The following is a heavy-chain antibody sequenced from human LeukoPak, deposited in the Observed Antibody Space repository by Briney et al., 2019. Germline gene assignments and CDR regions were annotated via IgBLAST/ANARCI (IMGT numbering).Heavy chain of an antibody. CDR2: IIPIFGTA. Sequence: ASVKVSCKASGGTFSSHAISWVRQAPGQGLEWMGGIIPIFGTANYAQKFQGRVTITADESTSTAYMELSSLRSEDTAVYYCARDDSSSWPLSYYYYMDVWGKGTTVTVSS. D-gene: IGHD6-13*01. CDR3: ARDDSSSWPLSYYYYMDV. CDR1: GGTFSSHA. J-gene: IGHJ6*03. V-gene: IGHV1-69*13.